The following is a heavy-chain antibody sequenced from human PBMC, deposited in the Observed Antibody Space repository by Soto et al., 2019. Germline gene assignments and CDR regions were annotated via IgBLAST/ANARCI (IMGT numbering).Heavy chain of an antibody. CDR2: ISYDESKK. Sequence: LRLSCAASGFSFKNYAMHWVRQAPGRGLEWVTVISYDESKKFYADSVKGRFTISRDDSKNTLYLQMNSLRTEDTALYYCARTGFEMTTRGHFDNWGQGTLVTVSS. D-gene: IGHD4-4*01. CDR1: GFSFKNYA. J-gene: IGHJ4*02. CDR3: ARTGFEMTTRGHFDN. V-gene: IGHV3-30*03.